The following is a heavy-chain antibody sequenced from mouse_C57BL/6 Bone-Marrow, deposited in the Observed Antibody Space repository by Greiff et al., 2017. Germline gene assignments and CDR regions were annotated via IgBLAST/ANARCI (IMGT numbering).Heavy chain of an antibody. D-gene: IGHD2-1*01. CDR1: GFNIKDDY. CDR3: TGGNYESY. CDR2: IDPENGDT. V-gene: IGHV14-4*01. J-gene: IGHJ3*01. Sequence: EVQLQQSGAELVRPGASVKLSCTASGFNIKDDYMHWVKQRPEQGLEWIGWIDPENGDTEYASKFQGKATITADTSSNTAYLQLSSLTSEDTAVYYCTGGNYESYWGQGTLVTVSA.